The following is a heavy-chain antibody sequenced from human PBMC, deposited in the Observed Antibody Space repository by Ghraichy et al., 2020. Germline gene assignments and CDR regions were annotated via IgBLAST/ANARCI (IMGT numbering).Heavy chain of an antibody. D-gene: IGHD3-3*01. CDR3: ARGERLGLDY. V-gene: IGHV4-59*01. J-gene: IGHJ4*02. CDR1: GGSITGYY. CDR2: IFYSGGT. Sequence: SETLSLTCTVSGGSITGYYWSWIRQPPGKGLEWIGYIFYSGGTNYNPSLKSRVTISVDTPKNQFSLKMTSMTAADTAMYYCARGERLGLDYWGQGPLVTVSS.